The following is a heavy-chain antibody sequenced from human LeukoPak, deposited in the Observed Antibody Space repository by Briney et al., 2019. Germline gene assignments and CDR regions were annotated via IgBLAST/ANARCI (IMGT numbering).Heavy chain of an antibody. CDR2: IYYSGST. V-gene: IGHV4-39*01. D-gene: IGHD3-3*01. J-gene: IGHJ6*03. CDR3: ATRRGDFWSGYSLMDV. CDR1: GGSISSSSYY. Sequence: SETLSLTCTVSGGSISSSSYYWGWIRQPPGKGLEWIGSIYYSGSTYYNPSLKSRVTISVDTSKNQFSLKLSSVTAADTAVYYCATRRGDFWSGYSLMDVWGKGTTVTVSS.